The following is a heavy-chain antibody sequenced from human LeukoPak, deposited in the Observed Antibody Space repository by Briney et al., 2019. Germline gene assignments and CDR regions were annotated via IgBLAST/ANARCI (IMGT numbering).Heavy chain of an antibody. Sequence: SVKLSCKASGGTFTSYAISWVRQAPGQGLEWMGGIIPIFCTANYAHKFQGRVTITAEESTSTAYMELSSLRSEDTAVYYWAREVDTAMEVDWGQGTLVTVSS. J-gene: IGHJ4*02. CDR2: IIPIFCTA. D-gene: IGHD5-18*01. CDR1: GGTFTSYA. CDR3: AREVDTAMEVD. V-gene: IGHV1-69*13.